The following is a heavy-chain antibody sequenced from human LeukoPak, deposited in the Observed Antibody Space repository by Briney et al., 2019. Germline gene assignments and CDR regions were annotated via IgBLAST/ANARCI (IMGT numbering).Heavy chain of an antibody. CDR2: ISYDGSNK. Sequence: GRSLRLSCTASGFTFRSYGMHWVRQAPGKGLEWVAVISYDGSNKYYADSVKGRFTISRDNSRNTLYLQMNSLRTEDTAVFYCAKSRYTTVTYFFDYWGRGTLVTVSS. CDR1: GFTFRSYG. J-gene: IGHJ4*02. D-gene: IGHD4-17*01. CDR3: AKSRYTTVTYFFDY. V-gene: IGHV3-30*18.